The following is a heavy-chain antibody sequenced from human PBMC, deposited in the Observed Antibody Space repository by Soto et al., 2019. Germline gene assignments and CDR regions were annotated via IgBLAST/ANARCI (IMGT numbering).Heavy chain of an antibody. CDR1: GGYISSGGNY. CDR2: IYYTGHT. D-gene: IGHD2-8*01. J-gene: IGHJ4*02. Sequence: SETLSLTCSVSGGYISSGGNYWSWIRQHPGKGLEWIGFIYYTGHTKYNAALKSPASISGDMSENQFSLTLTSVTAADTAVYYCAIEDINESFFDSWGPGILVTVSS. V-gene: IGHV4-31*01. CDR3: AIEDINESFFDS.